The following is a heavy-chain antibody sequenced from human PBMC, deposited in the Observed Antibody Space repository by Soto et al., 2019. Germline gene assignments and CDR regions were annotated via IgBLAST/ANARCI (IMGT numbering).Heavy chain of an antibody. CDR2: IWYDGSNK. J-gene: IGHJ4*02. Sequence: QVQLVESGGGVVQPGRSLRLSCAASGFTFSSYGMHWVRQAPGKGLEWVAVIWYDGSNKYYADSVKGRFTISRDNSKNTRYLDMNSLCAEDTAVYYGARGGWGDNLTDYPYFDYWGQGTLVTVSS. D-gene: IGHD3-9*01. CDR1: GFTFSSYG. CDR3: ARGGWGDNLTDYPYFDY. V-gene: IGHV3-33*01.